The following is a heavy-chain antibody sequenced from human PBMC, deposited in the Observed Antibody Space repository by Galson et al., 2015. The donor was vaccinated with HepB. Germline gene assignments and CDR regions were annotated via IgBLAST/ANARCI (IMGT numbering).Heavy chain of an antibody. Sequence: SVKVSCKASGYTFTSYGISWVRQAPGQGLEWMGWISAYNGNTNYAQKLQGRVTMTTDTSTSTAYMELRSLRSDDTAVYYCARDLGDIVVVPAAEGDAFDIWGQGTTVTVSS. CDR3: ARDLGDIVVVPAAEGDAFDI. V-gene: IGHV1-18*01. D-gene: IGHD2-2*01. CDR1: GYTFTSYG. J-gene: IGHJ3*02. CDR2: ISAYNGNT.